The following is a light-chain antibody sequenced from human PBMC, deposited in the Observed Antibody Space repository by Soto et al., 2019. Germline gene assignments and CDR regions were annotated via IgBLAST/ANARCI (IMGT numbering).Light chain of an antibody. CDR1: QSVGSY. Sequence: EIVLTQSPATLSLSPGERATLSCRASQSVGSYLAWYQQKPGQAPRLLIYDASNRATGIPARFSGSGYGTDFTLTISSLEPEDFAVYYCQQRSNWPPVTFGGGTKVEIK. CDR2: DAS. J-gene: IGKJ4*01. V-gene: IGKV3-11*01. CDR3: QQRSNWPPVT.